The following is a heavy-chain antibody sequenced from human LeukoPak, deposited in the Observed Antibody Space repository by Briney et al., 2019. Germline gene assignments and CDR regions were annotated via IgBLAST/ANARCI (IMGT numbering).Heavy chain of an antibody. J-gene: IGHJ5*02. CDR1: GFAFSNYV. CDR2: ISGSGNNT. CDR3: AKDGRIAVAGSLGGDWFDP. D-gene: IGHD6-19*01. V-gene: IGHV3-23*01. Sequence: PGGSLRLYCSASGFAFSNYVMSWVRQAPGKGLEWVSAISGSGNNTYYADSVKGRFTISRDNSKNTLYLQMNTLRVEDTAVYYCAKDGRIAVAGSLGGDWFDPWGQGTRVTVSS.